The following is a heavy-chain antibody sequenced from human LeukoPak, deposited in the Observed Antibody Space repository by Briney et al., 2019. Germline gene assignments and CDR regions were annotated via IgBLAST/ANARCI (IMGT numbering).Heavy chain of an antibody. CDR3: AREYGYYDFGSGYYKEVTAYDY. J-gene: IGHJ4*02. Sequence: GGSRRLSCAVSGFTFSSYSMNWVRQAPGKGLEWVSYISSSSSTIYYADSVKGRFTISRDNAKNSLYLQMNSLRDEDTAVYYCAREYGYYDFGSGYYKEVTAYDYWGQGTLVTVSS. V-gene: IGHV3-48*02. CDR2: ISSSSSTI. D-gene: IGHD3-3*01. CDR1: GFTFSSYS.